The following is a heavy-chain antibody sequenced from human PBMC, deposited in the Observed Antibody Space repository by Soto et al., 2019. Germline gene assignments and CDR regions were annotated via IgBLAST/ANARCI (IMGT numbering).Heavy chain of an antibody. Sequence: GGSLRLSCAASGFTFSSYGMHWVRQAPGKGLEWVAVIWYDGSNKYYADSVKGRFTISRDNSKNTLYLQMNSLRAEDTAVYYCARSERSLKYSRGGPPFDYWGQGTLVTVSS. CDR3: ARSERSLKYSRGGPPFDY. D-gene: IGHD6-13*01. CDR1: GFTFSSYG. J-gene: IGHJ4*02. CDR2: IWYDGSNK. V-gene: IGHV3-33*01.